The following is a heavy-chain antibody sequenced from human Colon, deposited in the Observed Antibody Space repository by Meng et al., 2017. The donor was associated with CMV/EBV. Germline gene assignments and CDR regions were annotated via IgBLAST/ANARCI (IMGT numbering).Heavy chain of an antibody. CDR2: INMNSGKA. CDR3: ALEDILTGQYSFDY. D-gene: IGHD3-9*01. V-gene: IGHV7-4-1*02. CDR1: GATSATYA. J-gene: IGHJ4*02. Sequence: GATSATYAMTWVRPAPGQGLEWMGWINMNSGKATYAQGFTGQFVFSLDTSVSTAYLEIRSLKDEDTAVYYCALEDILTGQYSFDYWGQGSLVTVSS.